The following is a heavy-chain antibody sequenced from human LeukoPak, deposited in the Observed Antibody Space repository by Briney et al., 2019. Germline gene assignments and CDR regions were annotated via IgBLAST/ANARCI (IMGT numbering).Heavy chain of an antibody. V-gene: IGHV3-33*01. D-gene: IGHD2-2*01. CDR2: IWYDGSNK. Sequence: GGSLRLSCAASGFTFSSYGMHRVRQAPGKGLEWVAVIWYDGSNKYYADSVKGRFTISRDNSKNSLYLQMNSLRDEDTAVYYCARDLYLVPAFDYWGQGTLVTVSS. CDR1: GFTFSSYG. J-gene: IGHJ4*02. CDR3: ARDLYLVPAFDY.